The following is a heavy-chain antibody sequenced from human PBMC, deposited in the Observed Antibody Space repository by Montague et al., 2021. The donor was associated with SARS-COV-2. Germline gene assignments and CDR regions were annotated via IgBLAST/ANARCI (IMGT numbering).Heavy chain of an antibody. D-gene: IGHD3-22*01. Sequence: CAISGDSVSSYSAAWNWIRQSPSIGLEWLGRTYYRSKWYNDYALSVKSRITINPDTSKNHFSLQLYSVTPEDTAIYYCARGVYYDGSGYYSFDYWGQGTLVTVSS. CDR1: GDSVSSYSAA. CDR2: TYYRSKWYN. J-gene: IGHJ4*02. CDR3: ARGVYYDGSGYYSFDY. V-gene: IGHV6-1*01.